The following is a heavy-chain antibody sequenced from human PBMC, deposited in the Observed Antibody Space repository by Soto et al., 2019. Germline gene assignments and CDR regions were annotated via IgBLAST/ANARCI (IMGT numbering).Heavy chain of an antibody. Sequence: PSETLSLTCTVSGDSLSRNFWSWIRQPPGKGLEWIGSIHNSGSTNYNPSLKSRVTISVDTSKNQFSLKLSSVTAADTAVYYCARDIIAYSSAWFPGFDPWGQGTLVTVSS. CDR2: IHNSGST. D-gene: IGHD6-19*01. J-gene: IGHJ5*02. V-gene: IGHV4-59*01. CDR1: GDSLSRNF. CDR3: ARDIIAYSSAWFPGFDP.